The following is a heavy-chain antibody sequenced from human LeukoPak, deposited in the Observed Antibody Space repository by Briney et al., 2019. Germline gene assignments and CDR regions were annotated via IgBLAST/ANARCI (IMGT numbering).Heavy chain of an antibody. Sequence: GAPLQISCKGSGSIFTNFWIGWVRQLPGKGLEWMGIIYPGDSDTTYSPSFQGQVTISADKSTSTAYLQWSSLKASDTAMYYCARQWGRPFDIWGQGTMVTVSS. CDR2: IYPGDSDT. CDR1: GSIFTNFW. J-gene: IGHJ3*02. CDR3: ARQWGRPFDI. V-gene: IGHV5-51*01. D-gene: IGHD1-26*01.